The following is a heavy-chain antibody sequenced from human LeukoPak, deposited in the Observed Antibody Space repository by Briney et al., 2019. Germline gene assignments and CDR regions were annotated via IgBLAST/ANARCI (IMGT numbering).Heavy chain of an antibody. J-gene: IGHJ4*02. D-gene: IGHD5-12*01. V-gene: IGHV3-7*01. CDR1: GFTFSSSG. CDR3: ARDFSYSYFDY. Sequence: PGGSLRLSCAASGFTFSSSGMHWVRQAPGKGLEWVANIKQDGSEKYYVDSVKGRFTISRDNAKNSLYLQMNSLRAEDTAVYYCARDFSYSYFDYWGQGTLVTVSS. CDR2: IKQDGSEK.